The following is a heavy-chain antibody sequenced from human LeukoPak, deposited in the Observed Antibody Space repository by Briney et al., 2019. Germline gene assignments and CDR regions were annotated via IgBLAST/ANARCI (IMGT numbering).Heavy chain of an antibody. J-gene: IGHJ5*02. CDR3: AGHDYYGSGSYR. CDR2: MYYSGST. Sequence: SETLSLTCTVSGGSVSSYYWSWIRQPPGKGLEWIGYMYYSGSTKYNPSPKNRVTISGDTSKNQFSLKLISVTAADAAVYYCAGHDYYGSGSYRWGQGTLVTVSS. D-gene: IGHD3-10*01. V-gene: IGHV4-59*08. CDR1: GGSVSSYY.